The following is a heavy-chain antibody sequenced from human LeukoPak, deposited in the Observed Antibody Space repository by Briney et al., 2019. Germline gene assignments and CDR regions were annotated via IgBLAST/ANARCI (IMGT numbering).Heavy chain of an antibody. V-gene: IGHV1-69*05. Sequence: SVKVSCKASGGTFRTHSVTWVRQAPGQGLEWMGGIIPIFGTPNYAQKFQGRVKVTTDDATGTAYMELSSLMSEDTAIYYCARVDRYHFYLDVWGKGTPVTVSS. CDR2: IIPIFGTP. CDR3: ARVDRYHFYLDV. J-gene: IGHJ6*03. CDR1: GGTFRTHS.